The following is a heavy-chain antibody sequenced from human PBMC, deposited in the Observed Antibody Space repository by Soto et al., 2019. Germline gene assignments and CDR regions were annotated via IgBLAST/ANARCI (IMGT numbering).Heavy chain of an antibody. Sequence: QVQLVQSGAEVKKPGSSVRVSCKASGDAFSFYTINWVRQAPGLGLEWMGRINPILTMSNYAQKFQGRVTXTXDXTTSTAYMVLSSLRSEDTAMYFCATSYGSGYRAFDYWGQGALVTVSS. D-gene: IGHD3-10*01. CDR2: INPILTMS. CDR3: ATSYGSGYRAFDY. J-gene: IGHJ4*02. V-gene: IGHV1-69*02. CDR1: GDAFSFYT.